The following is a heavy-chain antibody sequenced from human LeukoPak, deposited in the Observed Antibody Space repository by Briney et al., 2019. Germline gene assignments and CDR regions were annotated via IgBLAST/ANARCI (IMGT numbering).Heavy chain of an antibody. CDR1: DGSISSYY. V-gene: IGHV4-59*01. CDR2: VHYSGST. CDR3: ARWGHFETSGYFVVDY. Sequence: SETLSLTCSISDGSISSYYWNWIRQSPGKGLEWIGHVHYSGSTHYNPSLQSRVSISIDTSKNHFSLKLRSVTAVDTAVYYCARWGHFETSGYFVVDYWGQGALVTVSS. D-gene: IGHD5-12*01. J-gene: IGHJ4*02.